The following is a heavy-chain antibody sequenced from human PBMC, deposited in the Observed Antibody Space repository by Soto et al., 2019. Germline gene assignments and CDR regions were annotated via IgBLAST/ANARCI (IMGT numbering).Heavy chain of an antibody. CDR3: ARGLSAATLVSCYFDC. J-gene: IGHJ4*02. D-gene: IGHD6-25*01. Sequence: SETLSLTCTVSGGSISSSDYYWSWIRQPPGKGLEWIGYIYSIGNTYYNPSLKSRLTISVDTSKNQFSLKLNSVTAADTALYYSARGLSAATLVSCYFDCYGQGTLVAVCS. V-gene: IGHV4-31*03. CDR2: IYSIGNT. CDR1: GGSISSSDYY.